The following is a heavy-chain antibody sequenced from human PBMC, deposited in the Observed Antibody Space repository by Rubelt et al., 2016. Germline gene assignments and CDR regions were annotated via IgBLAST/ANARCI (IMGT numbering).Heavy chain of an antibody. CDR3: ASEGGY. J-gene: IGHJ4*02. Sequence: EVQLVQSGAEVTKPGESLKISCKGSGYRFTRYWIGWVRQMPGQGLDWLGIIYPGHSDTRYRPSVQVQVTISADKSISTAYLQWSSLKASDTAMYYCASEGGYWGQGTLVTVSS. CDR2: IYPGHSDT. CDR1: GYRFTRYW. V-gene: IGHV5-51*01. D-gene: IGHD2-15*01.